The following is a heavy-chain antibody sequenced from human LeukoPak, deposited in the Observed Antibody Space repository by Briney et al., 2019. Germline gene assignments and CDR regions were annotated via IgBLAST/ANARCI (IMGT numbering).Heavy chain of an antibody. CDR3: ARRTYYYDSSGYSPYNWFDP. J-gene: IGHJ5*02. D-gene: IGHD3-22*01. CDR2: IIPIFGTA. CDR1: GGTFSSYA. V-gene: IGHV1-69*05. Sequence: SVKVSCKASGGTFSSYAISWVRQAPGQGLEWMGGIIPIFGTANYAQKFQGRVTITTDESTSTAYMELSSLRSEDTAVYYCARRTYYYDSSGYSPYNWFDPWGRGTLVTVSS.